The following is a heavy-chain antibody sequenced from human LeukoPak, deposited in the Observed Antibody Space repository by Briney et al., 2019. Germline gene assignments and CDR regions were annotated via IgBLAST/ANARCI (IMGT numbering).Heavy chain of an antibody. D-gene: IGHD5-12*01. CDR3: ARGYSGYESPDY. Sequence: ASVRVSCKASGYTFTSYYMHWVRQAPGQGLEWMGIINPSGGSTSYAQKFQGRVTITADKSTSTAYMELSSLRSEDTAVYYCARGYSGYESPDYWGQGTLVTVSS. J-gene: IGHJ4*02. CDR1: GYTFTSYY. V-gene: IGHV1-46*01. CDR2: INPSGGST.